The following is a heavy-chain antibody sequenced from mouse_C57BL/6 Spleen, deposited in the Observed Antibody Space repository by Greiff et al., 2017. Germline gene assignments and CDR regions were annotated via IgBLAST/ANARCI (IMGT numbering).Heavy chain of an antibody. Sequence: VQVVESGPELVKPGASVKISCKASGYAFSSSWMNWVKQRPGKGLEWIGRIYPGDGDTNYNGKFKGKATLTADKSSSTAYMQLSILTSEDAAVYFCARWDGDWGQGTTLTVSS. CDR2: IYPGDGDT. D-gene: IGHD1-1*02. CDR3: ARWDGD. V-gene: IGHV1-82*01. J-gene: IGHJ2*01. CDR1: GYAFSSSW.